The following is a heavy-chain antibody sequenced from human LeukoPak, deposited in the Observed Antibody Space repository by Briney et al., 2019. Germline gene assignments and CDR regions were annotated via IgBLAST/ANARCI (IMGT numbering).Heavy chain of an antibody. D-gene: IGHD5-18*01. CDR3: ARDTGVDTGGGGFGY. CDR1: GFTFSSYA. Sequence: SGGSLRLSCAASGFTFSSYAMSWVRQAPGKGLEWVSAISGSGGSTYYADSVKGRFTISRDNSKNTLYLQMNSLRAEDTAVYYCARDTGVDTGGGGFGYWGQGTLVTVSS. CDR2: ISGSGGST. J-gene: IGHJ4*02. V-gene: IGHV3-23*01.